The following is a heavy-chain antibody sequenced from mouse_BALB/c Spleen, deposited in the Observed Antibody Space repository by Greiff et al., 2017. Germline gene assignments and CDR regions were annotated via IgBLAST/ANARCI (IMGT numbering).Heavy chain of an antibody. CDR2: IDTSDSYT. V-gene: IGHV1-69*01. CDR3: ARNYYGYWYFDV. Sequence: QVQLQQPGAELVMPGASVKMSCKASGYTFTDYWMHWVKQRPGQGLEWIGAIDTSDSYTSYNQKFKGKATLTVDESSSTAYMQLSSLTSEDSAVYYCARNYYGYWYFDVWGAGTTVTVSS. D-gene: IGHD1-1*01. J-gene: IGHJ1*01. CDR1: GYTFTDYW.